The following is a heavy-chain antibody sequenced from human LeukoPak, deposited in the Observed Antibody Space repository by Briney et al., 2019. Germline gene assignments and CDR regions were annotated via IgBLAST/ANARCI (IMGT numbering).Heavy chain of an antibody. Sequence: SETLFLTCSVSGASVNSITYYGGWIRLPPGKGLEWIGSIHHTGTTYYNPSLKSRVAISVDTSKNQFSLKLDSVTAADTAVYYCARHALITAISTYNWFDSWGQGTLVTVSS. CDR1: GASVNSITYY. CDR2: IHHTGTT. D-gene: IGHD2-2*02. CDR3: ARHALITAISTYNWFDS. V-gene: IGHV4-39*01. J-gene: IGHJ5*01.